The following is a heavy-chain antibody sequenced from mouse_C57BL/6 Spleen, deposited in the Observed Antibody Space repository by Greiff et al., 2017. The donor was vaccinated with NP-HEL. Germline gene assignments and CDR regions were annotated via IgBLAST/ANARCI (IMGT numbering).Heavy chain of an antibody. CDR2: IYPSDSET. V-gene: IGHV1-61*01. D-gene: IGHD1-1*01. J-gene: IGHJ1*03. CDR3: ASTVVDSFDV. CDR1: GYTFTSYW. Sequence: QVQLQQPGAELVRPGSSVKLSCKASGYTFTSYWMDWVKQRPGQGLEWIGNIYPSDSETHYNQKFKDKATLTVDKSSSTAYMQLSSLTSEDSAVYYCASTVVDSFDVWGTGTTVTVSS.